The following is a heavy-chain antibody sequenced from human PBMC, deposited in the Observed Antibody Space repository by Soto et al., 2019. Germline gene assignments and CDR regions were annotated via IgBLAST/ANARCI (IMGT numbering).Heavy chain of an antibody. J-gene: IGHJ6*03. V-gene: IGHV3-30*03. CDR2: ISYDGSDK. CDR3: AREEEQLVTCYVYMDA. Sequence: GGSSSLACTPATLTFISYCMHWVRQATGKGLEGVAVISYDGSDKYYADSVKGRFTISRDNSKNTLYLQMNSLRAEDTAVYYCAREEEQLVTCYVYMDAWGQGTPVTVSS. D-gene: IGHD6-6*01. CDR1: TLTFISYC.